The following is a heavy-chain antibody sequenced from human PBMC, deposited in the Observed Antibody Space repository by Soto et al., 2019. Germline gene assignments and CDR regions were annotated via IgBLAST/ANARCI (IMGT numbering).Heavy chain of an antibody. Sequence: QMQLVQSGPEVKKPGTSVKVSCKASGFTFSDSVVQWVRQTRGHRLEWIGWIVVGSGETNSAQKSQERVNLARDRSTSTANMELSSLRSEDTAVYYCAAERLLYGMDVWGQGTTVIVSS. J-gene: IGHJ6*02. V-gene: IGHV1-58*01. CDR3: AAERLLYGMDV. CDR2: IVVGSGET. CDR1: GFTFSDSV.